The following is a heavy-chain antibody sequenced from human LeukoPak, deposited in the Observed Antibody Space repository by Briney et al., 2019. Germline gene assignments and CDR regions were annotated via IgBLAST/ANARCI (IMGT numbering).Heavy chain of an antibody. J-gene: IGHJ5*02. D-gene: IGHD4-17*01. CDR1: GGSISSYY. CDR2: IYYTGST. V-gene: IGHV4-59*12. Sequence: SEALALTCAVSGGSISSYYWAWIRQPPGKGLEWIGYIYYTGSTNYNPSLKSRVTISMDPSKNQFSLNLRSVTAADTAIYYCARLPDYPDYFWSWFDPWGQGTLVTVSS. CDR3: ARLPDYPDYFWSWFDP.